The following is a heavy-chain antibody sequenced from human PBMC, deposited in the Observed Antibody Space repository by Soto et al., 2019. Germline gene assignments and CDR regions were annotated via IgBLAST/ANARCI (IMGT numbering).Heavy chain of an antibody. V-gene: IGHV5-10-1*01. D-gene: IGHD6-6*01. Sequence: PGESLKISCKGSGYSFTSYWISWVRQMPEKGLEWMGRIDPSDSYTNYSPSFQGHVTISADKSISTAYLQWSSLKASDTAMYYCASTSSSHRYYYYGMDVWGQGTTVTVSS. J-gene: IGHJ6*02. CDR2: IDPSDSYT. CDR3: ASTSSSHRYYYYGMDV. CDR1: GYSFTSYW.